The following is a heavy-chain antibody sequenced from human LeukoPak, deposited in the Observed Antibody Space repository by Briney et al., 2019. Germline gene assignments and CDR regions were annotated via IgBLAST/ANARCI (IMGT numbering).Heavy chain of an antibody. CDR2: INPNSGGT. V-gene: IGHV1-2*02. CDR1: GYTFTGYY. Sequence: ASVKVSCKASGYTFTGYYMHWVRQAPGQGLEWMGWINPNSGGTNYAQKFQGRVTMTRDTSISTAYMELSRLRSDDTAVYYCARDEPTLYYYDSSGYYSYWGQGTLVTVSS. D-gene: IGHD3-22*01. J-gene: IGHJ4*02. CDR3: ARDEPTLYYYDSSGYYSY.